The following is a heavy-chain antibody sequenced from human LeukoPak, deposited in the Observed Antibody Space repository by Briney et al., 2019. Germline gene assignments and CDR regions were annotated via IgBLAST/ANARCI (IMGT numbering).Heavy chain of an antibody. Sequence: SVKVSCKASGGTFSSYAISWVRQAPGQGLEWMGGIIPIFGTANYAQKFQGRVTITTDESTSTAYMELSSLRSEDTAVYYCARDFGLLGDWFDPWGQGTLVTVSS. D-gene: IGHD1-26*01. CDR1: GGTFSSYA. CDR2: IIPIFGTA. CDR3: ARDFGLLGDWFDP. J-gene: IGHJ5*02. V-gene: IGHV1-69*05.